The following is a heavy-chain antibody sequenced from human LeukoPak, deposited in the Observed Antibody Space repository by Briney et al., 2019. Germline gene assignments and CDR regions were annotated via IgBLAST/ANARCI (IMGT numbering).Heavy chain of an antibody. CDR3: ARGPFTSYDSISYYFDY. Sequence: PGGSLRLSCAASGFTFDDYGMTWVRQAPGKGLEWGSGSNWNGASTGYADSVKGRFTISRDNAKNSLYLQMNSLRAEDTALYYCARGPFTSYDSISYYFDYWGQGTQVTVSS. V-gene: IGHV3-20*04. CDR2: SNWNGAST. D-gene: IGHD3-22*01. CDR1: GFTFDDYG. J-gene: IGHJ4*02.